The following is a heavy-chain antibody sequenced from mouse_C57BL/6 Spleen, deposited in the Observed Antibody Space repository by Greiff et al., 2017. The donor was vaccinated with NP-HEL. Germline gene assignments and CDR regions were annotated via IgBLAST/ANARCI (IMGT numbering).Heavy chain of an antibody. J-gene: IGHJ2*01. D-gene: IGHD2-5*01. CDR2: IDPSDSYT. CDR3: ARGPYYSNYLYYFDY. CDR1: GYTFTSYW. V-gene: IGHV1-69*01. Sequence: QVQLQQPGAELVMPGASVKLSCKASGYTFTSYWMHWVKQRPGQGLEWIGEIDPSDSYTNYNQKFKGKSTLTVDKSSSTAYMQLSSLTSEDSAVYYCARGPYYSNYLYYFDYWGQGTTLTVSS.